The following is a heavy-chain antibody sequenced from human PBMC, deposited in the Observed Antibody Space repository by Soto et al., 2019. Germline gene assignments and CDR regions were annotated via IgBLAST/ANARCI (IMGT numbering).Heavy chain of an antibody. V-gene: IGHV1-69*02. Sequence: QVQLVQSGAEVKKPGSSVKVSCKDSGGTFSTYSMFWMRQAPGQGLEWMGRIIPMLGVRNYAQRFQDRVTFIADKSTATVHMELSSLRSEDTALYYCTIGSWSGEVFDIWGQGTMVTVSS. CDR3: TIGSWSGEVFDI. J-gene: IGHJ3*02. D-gene: IGHD2-21*01. CDR2: IIPMLGVR. CDR1: GGTFSTYS.